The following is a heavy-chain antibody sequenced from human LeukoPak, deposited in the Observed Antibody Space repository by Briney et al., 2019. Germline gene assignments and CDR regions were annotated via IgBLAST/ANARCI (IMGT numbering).Heavy chain of an antibody. CDR3: ARDRPYPSRLCWAFDI. CDR2: IYYSGST. CDR1: GGSISSGGFY. J-gene: IGHJ3*02. V-gene: IGHV4-31*03. Sequence: SQTLSLTCTVSGGSISSGGFYWSWIRQHPGKGLEWIGYIYYSGSTYYNPSLKSRVTISVDTSKNQFSLKLSSVTAADTAVYYCARDRPYPSRLCWAFDIWGQGTMVTVSS.